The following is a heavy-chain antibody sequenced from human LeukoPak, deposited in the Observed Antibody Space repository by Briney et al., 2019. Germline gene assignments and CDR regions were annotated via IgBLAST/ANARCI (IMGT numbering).Heavy chain of an antibody. J-gene: IGHJ3*02. CDR2: IDPSDSYT. CDR3: ATLKPYDYVWGSYPPGALDI. V-gene: IGHV5-10-1*01. D-gene: IGHD3-16*02. CDR1: GYSFTSYW. Sequence: GESLKISCKCSGYSFTSYWISWVRQMPGKGLEWMGRIDPSDSYTNYSPSFQGHVTISADKSISTAYLQWSSLKASDTAMYYCATLKPYDYVWGSYPPGALDIWGQGTMVTVSS.